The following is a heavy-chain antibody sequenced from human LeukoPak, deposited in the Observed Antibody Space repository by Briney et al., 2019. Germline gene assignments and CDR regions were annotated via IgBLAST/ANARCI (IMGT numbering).Heavy chain of an antibody. V-gene: IGHV4-39*01. J-gene: IGHJ4*02. Sequence: SETLSLTCTVSGGSISSSSYYWGWIRQPPGKGLEWIGSIYYSGSTYYNPSLKSRVTISVDTSKNQFSLKLSSVTAADTAVYYCARDYGDYIRGFDYWGQGTLVTVSS. CDR2: IYYSGST. D-gene: IGHD4-17*01. CDR1: GGSISSSSYY. CDR3: ARDYGDYIRGFDY.